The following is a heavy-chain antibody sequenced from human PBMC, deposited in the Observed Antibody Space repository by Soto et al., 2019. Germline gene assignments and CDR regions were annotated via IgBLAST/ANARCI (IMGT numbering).Heavy chain of an antibody. Sequence: SETLSLTCTVSGGSISSYYWSWIRQPAGKGLEWIGRIYTSGSTNYNPSLKSRVTMSADTSASTAYMDLARLKSDDTAVYYCVRAHALGFSNWFDPWGRGTLVTVSS. D-gene: IGHD3-10*01. CDR3: VRAHALGFSNWFDP. CDR2: IYTSGST. J-gene: IGHJ5*02. CDR1: GGSISSYY. V-gene: IGHV4-4*07.